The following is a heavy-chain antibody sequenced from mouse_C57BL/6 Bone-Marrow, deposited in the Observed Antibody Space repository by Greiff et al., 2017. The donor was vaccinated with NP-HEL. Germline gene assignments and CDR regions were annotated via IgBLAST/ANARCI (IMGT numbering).Heavy chain of an antibody. CDR2: IYPGDGDT. V-gene: IGHV1-80*01. J-gene: IGHJ3*01. Sequence: LVESGAELVKPGASVKISCKASGYDFSNYWMNWVKQRPGKGLEWIGQIYPGDGDTNYNGKFKDKATLTADKSSSTAYMQLSRLTSEDSAVYFCARGAYWGQGTLVTVSA. CDR3: ARGAY. CDR1: GYDFSNYW.